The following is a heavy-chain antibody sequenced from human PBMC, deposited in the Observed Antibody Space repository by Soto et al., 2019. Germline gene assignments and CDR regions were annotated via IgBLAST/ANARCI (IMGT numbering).Heavy chain of an antibody. Sequence: QVQLVQSGDEVRKPGSSVKVSCKASGYSFINYGIAWVRQAPGQGLEWMGWISPYSGNTHYASKVQGRLTMTTDTSTNTSYMDLVILTSDVTAVYYCATVDNYVTLTPPDVWGQGTTVTVSS. CDR1: GYSFINYG. CDR2: ISPYSGNT. V-gene: IGHV1-18*01. CDR3: ATVDNYVTLTPPDV. J-gene: IGHJ6*02. D-gene: IGHD3-16*01.